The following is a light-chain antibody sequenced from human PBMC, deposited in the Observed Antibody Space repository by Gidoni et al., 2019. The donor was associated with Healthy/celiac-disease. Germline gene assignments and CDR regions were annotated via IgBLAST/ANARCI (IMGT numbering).Light chain of an antibody. CDR3: QQRSNWPA. Sequence: EIVLTQSPATLSLSPGERATLSCRASQSVSSYLAWYQQKPGQAPRLLIYDASNRATGIPARFSGSGSGTDFTLTISSLEAEDFAVYCCQQRSNWPAFGPGTKVDIK. V-gene: IGKV3-11*01. CDR2: DAS. CDR1: QSVSSY. J-gene: IGKJ3*01.